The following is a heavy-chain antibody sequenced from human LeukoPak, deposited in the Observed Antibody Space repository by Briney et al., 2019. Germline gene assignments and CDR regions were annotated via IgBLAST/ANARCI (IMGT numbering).Heavy chain of an antibody. CDR1: GFTFSSYA. D-gene: IGHD1-26*01. Sequence: GGSLRLSCAASGFTFSSYAMSWVRRAPGKGLEWVSAISGSGGSTYYADSVKGRFTISRDNSKNTLYLQMNSLRAEDTAVYYCAREISVGGSYDYWGQGTLVTVSS. J-gene: IGHJ4*02. V-gene: IGHV3-23*01. CDR2: ISGSGGST. CDR3: AREISVGGSYDY.